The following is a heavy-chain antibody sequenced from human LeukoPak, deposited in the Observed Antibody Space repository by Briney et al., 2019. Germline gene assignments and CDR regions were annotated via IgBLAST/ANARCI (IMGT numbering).Heavy chain of an antibody. V-gene: IGHV1-2*02. Sequence: ASVKVSCKASGYTFTGYYMHWVRQAPGQGLEWMGWINPNSGGTNYAQKLQGRVTMTRDTSISTAYMELSRLRSDDTAVYYCARGAYSYGGYYYYYMDVWGKGTTVTVSS. D-gene: IGHD5-18*01. CDR3: ARGAYSYGGYYYYYMDV. CDR1: GYTFTGYY. J-gene: IGHJ6*03. CDR2: INPNSGGT.